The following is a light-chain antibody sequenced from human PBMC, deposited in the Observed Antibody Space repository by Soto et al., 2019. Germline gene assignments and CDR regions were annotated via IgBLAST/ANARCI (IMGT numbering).Light chain of an antibody. CDR3: QVRESPSDHSVV. Sequence: SYELTQPPSVSVAPGQTASIPVGEDTFGTKGVHWYQQKPGRAPKLAVYNGRDRPSGIPERFSGSNSGNTATLTITRVEAGDEADFYCQVRESPSDHSVVFGGGTKVTVL. CDR1: TFGTKG. V-gene: IGLV3-21*02. CDR2: NGR. J-gene: IGLJ3*02.